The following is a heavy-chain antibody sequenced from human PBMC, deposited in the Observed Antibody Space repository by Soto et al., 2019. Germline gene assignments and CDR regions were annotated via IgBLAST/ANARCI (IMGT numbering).Heavy chain of an antibody. J-gene: IGHJ4*02. CDR1: VFSLTTVGVG. CDR3: AHRHVSPAAFDF. CDR2: IYWDDDK. Sequence: QITLRESGPALVTPTQTLTLTCTFSVFSLTTVGVGVAWIRQPPGKALEWLALIYWDDDKIYSPSHTSRLTVTKDTSTTNVVFPISNLDPTDTATYYCAHRHVSPAAFDFLGQGTLVTVSS. V-gene: IGHV2-5*02.